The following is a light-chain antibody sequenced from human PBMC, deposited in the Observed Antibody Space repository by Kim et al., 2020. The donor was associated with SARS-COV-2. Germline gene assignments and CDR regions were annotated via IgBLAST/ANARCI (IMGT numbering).Light chain of an antibody. CDR1: QSLVRN. J-gene: IGKJ3*01. V-gene: IGKV3-15*01. CDR3: QQYNIWPPLT. Sequence: SPGQRATLSCRSRQSLVRNLAWYQQTPGHAPRLVIYGSSTRATGVPAMFSGSGYGTEFTLTISSLQSEDFAVYYCQQYNIWPPLTFGPGTKVDI. CDR2: GSS.